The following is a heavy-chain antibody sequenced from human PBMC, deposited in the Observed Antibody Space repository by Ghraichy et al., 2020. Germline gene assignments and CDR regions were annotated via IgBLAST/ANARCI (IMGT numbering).Heavy chain of an antibody. CDR3: GRAEYTTESTPD. V-gene: IGHV3-33*01. CDR1: GFTFSSYG. CDR2: IYYDGSKK. Sequence: GGSLRLSCAASGFTFSSYGMHWVRQAPGKGLEWVAIIYYDGSKKYYGGSAMGRFTIARDNSRNTLYLQMNSLTAEDTAVYYCGRAEYTTESTPDWGQGTLVTVPS. D-gene: IGHD2/OR15-2a*01. J-gene: IGHJ4*02.